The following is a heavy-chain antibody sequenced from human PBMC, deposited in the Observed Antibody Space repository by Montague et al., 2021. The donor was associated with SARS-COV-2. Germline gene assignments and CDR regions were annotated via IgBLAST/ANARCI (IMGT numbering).Heavy chain of an antibody. D-gene: IGHD1-1*01. CDR1: GDSVSSHSAT. J-gene: IGHJ6*02. V-gene: IGHV6-1*01. CDR3: TSGREGNYNVMDV. Sequence: CAISGDSVSSHSATWNWVRQSPSRGLEWLGRTYYRSKWYNDYAVSVRGRVTINPDTSKNQFSLQLNPVTPEDTAIYYCTSGREGNYNVMDVWGQGTTVTVSS. CDR2: TYYRSKWYN.